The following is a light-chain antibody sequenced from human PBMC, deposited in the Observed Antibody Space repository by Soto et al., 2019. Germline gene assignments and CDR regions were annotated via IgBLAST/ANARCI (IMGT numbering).Light chain of an antibody. V-gene: IGLV1-47*01. CDR3: ATWDDSLNGLV. Sequence: QSVLTQPPSVSGTPGQGVTISCSGSNSNIESNYVYWYQHLPGTAPKLIIYRNTQRHSGVPDRFSGSKSGTSASLAISGLQSDDEADYHCATWDDSLNGLVFGGGTKLTVL. J-gene: IGLJ3*02. CDR2: RNT. CDR1: NSNIESNY.